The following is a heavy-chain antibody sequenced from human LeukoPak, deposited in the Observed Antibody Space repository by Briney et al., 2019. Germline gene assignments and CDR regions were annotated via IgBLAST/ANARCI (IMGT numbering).Heavy chain of an antibody. J-gene: IGHJ1*01. V-gene: IGHV3-30*03. D-gene: IGHD3-16*01. CDR1: GFGFSYYG. CDR2: ISYDERGK. CDR3: STDGTPKFEH. Sequence: GGSLRLSCAASGFGFSYYGMVWFRQSPGKGLEWVATISYDERGKHYADSVQGRFTISRDNSKSVLYLQLDYLRPEDTAVYYCSTDGTPKFEHWGQGTLVTVSS.